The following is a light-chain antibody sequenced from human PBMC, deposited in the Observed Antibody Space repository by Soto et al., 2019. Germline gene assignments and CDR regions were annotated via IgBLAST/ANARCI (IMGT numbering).Light chain of an antibody. CDR3: QQFYNYPRT. Sequence: IQLTQSPSSLSASVGDRVTITCRASQDIAIYLAWYQQKPGEAPKLLIYAASTLYGGVPSRFSGSGSGTDFTLTISYLQSEDFGTYYCQQFYNYPRTFGQGTKVDIK. J-gene: IGKJ1*01. CDR2: AAS. V-gene: IGKV1-9*01. CDR1: QDIAIY.